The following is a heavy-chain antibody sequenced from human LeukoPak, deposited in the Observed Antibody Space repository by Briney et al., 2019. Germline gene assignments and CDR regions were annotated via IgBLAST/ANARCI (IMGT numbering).Heavy chain of an antibody. Sequence: ASVKVSCKASGYTFTSYYMHWVRQAPGQGLEWMGIINPIGGSTIYAQKFQGRVTMTRDTSTSTVYMELSSLRSEDTAVYYCARALRTATIPGVNMNYFDYWGQGTLVTVSS. CDR2: INPIGGST. D-gene: IGHD5-24*01. J-gene: IGHJ4*02. CDR1: GYTFTSYY. CDR3: ARALRTATIPGVNMNYFDY. V-gene: IGHV1-46*01.